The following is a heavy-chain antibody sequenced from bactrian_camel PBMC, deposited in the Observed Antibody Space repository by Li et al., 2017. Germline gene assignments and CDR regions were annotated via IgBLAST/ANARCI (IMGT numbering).Heavy chain of an antibody. J-gene: IGHJ6*01. CDR2: IYTGGYTT. D-gene: IGHD7*01. V-gene: IGHV3S1*01. CDR1: QHTYDSNC. CDR3: TAAHISDPWTCGNQWLLPAHFGY. Sequence: HVQLVESGGNSTQAGGSLRLSCTTAQHTYDSNCVGWFRQVPGKEREGLAAIYTGGYTTYHADSVNDRFTISQDKTVNTVYLQMDRLRPEDTGMYYCTAAHISDPWTCGNQWLLPAHFGYWGQGTQVTVS.